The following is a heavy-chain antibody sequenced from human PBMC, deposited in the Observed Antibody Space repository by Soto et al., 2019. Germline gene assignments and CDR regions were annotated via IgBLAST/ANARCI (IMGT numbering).Heavy chain of an antibody. CDR2: ISGSGANT. J-gene: IGHJ5*02. Sequence: GGSLRLSCAASGFTFRSFGMDWVRQAPGKGLEWVSTISGSGANTYYADSVKGRFTISRDNSNNMLYLQMNSLRAEDTAVYYCAKDGAESYYDSSGYFSWGQGTLVPVPQ. CDR1: GFTFRSFG. CDR3: AKDGAESYYDSSGYFS. V-gene: IGHV3-23*01. D-gene: IGHD3-22*01.